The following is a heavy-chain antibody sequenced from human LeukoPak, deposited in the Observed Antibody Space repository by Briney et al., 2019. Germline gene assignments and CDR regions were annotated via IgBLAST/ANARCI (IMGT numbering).Heavy chain of an antibody. J-gene: IGHJ2*01. D-gene: IGHD3-3*01. CDR2: IYYSGST. V-gene: IGHV4-39*07. Sequence: SETLSLTCTVSGGSISSSSYYWGWIRQPPGKGLEWIGRIYYSGSTYYNPSLKSRVTISVDTSKNQFSLKLSSVTAADTAVYYCARDFKSGYYDFWSGYYETGWYFDLWGRGTLVTVSS. CDR1: GGSISSSSYY. CDR3: ARDFKSGYYDFWSGYYETGWYFDL.